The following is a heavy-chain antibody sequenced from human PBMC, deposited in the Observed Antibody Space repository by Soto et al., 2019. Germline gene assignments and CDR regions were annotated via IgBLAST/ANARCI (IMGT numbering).Heavy chain of an antibody. CDR1: GYIFATNW. D-gene: IGHD4-17*01. CDR2: IYPADSDT. Sequence: LGESLKISCEGSGYIFATNWIGWVRQMPGKGLEWMGIIYPADSDTRYSPSFQGQVTISADKSISTAYLQWSSLRASDTAIYYCARAYGARFDIWGHGTMVTVS. V-gene: IGHV5-51*01. CDR3: ARAYGARFDI. J-gene: IGHJ3*02.